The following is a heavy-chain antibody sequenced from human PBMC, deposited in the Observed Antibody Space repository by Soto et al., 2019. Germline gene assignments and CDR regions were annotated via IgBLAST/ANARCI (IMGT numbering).Heavy chain of an antibody. CDR1: GFTFDDYA. J-gene: IGHJ5*02. V-gene: IGHV3-9*01. Sequence: EVQLVESGGGLVQPGRSLRLSCAASGFTFDDYAMHWVRQAPGKGLEWVSGISWNSGSIGYTDSVKGRFTISRDNAKNSLYLQMNSLRAEDTALYYCAKSPRDYGDPQGWFDPWGQGTLVTVSS. CDR2: ISWNSGSI. D-gene: IGHD4-17*01. CDR3: AKSPRDYGDPQGWFDP.